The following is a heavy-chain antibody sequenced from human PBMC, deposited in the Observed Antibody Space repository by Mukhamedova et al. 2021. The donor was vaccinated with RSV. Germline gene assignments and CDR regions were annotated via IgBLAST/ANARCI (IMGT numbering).Heavy chain of an antibody. J-gene: IGHJ1*01. V-gene: IGHV3-33*01. D-gene: IGHD4-17*01. CDR1: SSYG. CDR3: ARERWGQYGDYGLKYFQ. Sequence: SSYGMHWVRQAPGKGLEWVAVIWYDGSNKYYADSVKGRFTISRDNSKNTLYLQMNSLRAEDTAVYYCARERWGQYGDYGLKYFQ. CDR2: IWYDGSNK.